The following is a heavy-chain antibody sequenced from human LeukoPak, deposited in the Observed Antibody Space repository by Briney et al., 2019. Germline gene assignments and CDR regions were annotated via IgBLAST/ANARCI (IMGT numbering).Heavy chain of an antibody. CDR1: GGTFSSYA. V-gene: IGHV1-69*13. J-gene: IGHJ6*02. CDR3: ARKLASRPAMDYYGMDV. Sequence: ASVRVSCKASGGTFSSYAISWVRQAPGQGLEWMGGIIPIFGTANYAQKFQGRVTITADESTSTAYMELSSLRSDDTAVYYCARKLASRPAMDYYGMDVWGQGTTVTVSS. CDR2: IIPIFGTA. D-gene: IGHD1-7*01.